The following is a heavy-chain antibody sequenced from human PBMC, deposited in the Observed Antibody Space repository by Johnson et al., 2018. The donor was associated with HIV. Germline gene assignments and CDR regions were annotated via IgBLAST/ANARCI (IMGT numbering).Heavy chain of an antibody. Sequence: VQLVESGGGLVQPGGSLRLSCAASGFTVRSNYMSWVRQAPGKGLEWVTVIYSGGSTYYADSVKGRFTISRDNSRNTLYLQMNSLRAEDTAVYYCAGDRCDMIPTQGPEDAFDIWGQGTLVTVSS. J-gene: IGHJ3*02. D-gene: IGHD3-22*01. V-gene: IGHV3-66*01. CDR2: IYSGGST. CDR1: GFTVRSNY. CDR3: AGDRCDMIPTQGPEDAFDI.